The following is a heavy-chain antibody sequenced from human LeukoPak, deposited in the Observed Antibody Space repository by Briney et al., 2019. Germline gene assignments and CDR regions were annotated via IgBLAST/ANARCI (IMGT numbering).Heavy chain of an antibody. J-gene: IGHJ4*02. V-gene: IGHV1-18*01. CDR2: ISAYNGNT. CDR3: ARVAWYCGGDCYSWALSLFDY. CDR1: GYTFTSYG. D-gene: IGHD2-21*02. Sequence: GASVKVSCKASGYTFTSYGISWVRQAPGQGLERMGWISAYNGNTNYAQKLQGRVTMTTDTSTSTAYMELRSLRSDDTAAYYCARVAWYCGGDCYSWALSLFDYWGQGTLVTVSS.